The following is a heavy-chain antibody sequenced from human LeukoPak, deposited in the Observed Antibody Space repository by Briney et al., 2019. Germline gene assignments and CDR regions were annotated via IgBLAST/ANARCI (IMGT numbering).Heavy chain of an antibody. CDR2: ISGSGGST. CDR3: AKPLRVLVHQFDP. CDR1: GLSVSANY. D-gene: IGHD6-6*01. V-gene: IGHV3-23*01. Sequence: GGSLRLSCVASGLSVSANYMTWVRQAPGKGLEWVSAISGSGGSTYYADSVKGRFTISRDNSKNTLYLQMNSLRAEDTAVYYCAKPLRVLVHQFDPWGQGTLVTVSS. J-gene: IGHJ5*02.